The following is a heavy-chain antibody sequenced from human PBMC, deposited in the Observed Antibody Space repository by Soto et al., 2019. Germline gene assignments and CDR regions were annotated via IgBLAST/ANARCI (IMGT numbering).Heavy chain of an antibody. CDR3: ARTLGSRNWFDP. Sequence: EVQLVESGGGVVRPGGSLRLSCAASGFTFDDYGMSWVRQAPGKGLEWVSGINRNGGSTGYADSVKGRFTISRDNAKNSLYLKMTSLRAEEKALYYCARTLGSRNWFDPWGHGTLVTVSS. CDR2: INRNGGST. J-gene: IGHJ5*02. V-gene: IGHV3-20*04. CDR1: GFTFDDYG. D-gene: IGHD1-26*01.